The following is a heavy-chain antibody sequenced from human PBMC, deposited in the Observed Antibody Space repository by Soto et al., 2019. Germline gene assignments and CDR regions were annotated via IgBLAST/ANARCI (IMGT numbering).Heavy chain of an antibody. CDR2: INPNSGGT. CDR1: GYTFTGYY. V-gene: IGHV1-2*02. D-gene: IGHD5-18*01. Sequence: GASVKVSCKASGYTFTGYYMHWVRQAPGQGLEWMGWINPNSGGTNYAQKFQGRVTMTRDTSISTAYMELSRLRSDDTAVYYCARAHVETAMVTFYYYYGMDVWGQGTTVIVSS. CDR3: ARAHVETAMVTFYYYYGMDV. J-gene: IGHJ6*02.